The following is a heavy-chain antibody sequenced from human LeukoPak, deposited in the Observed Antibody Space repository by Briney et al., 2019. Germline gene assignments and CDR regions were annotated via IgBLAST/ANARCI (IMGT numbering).Heavy chain of an antibody. D-gene: IGHD6-19*01. Sequence: SVKVSCKASGGTFSSYAISWVRQAPGQGLEWMGGIIPIFGTANYAQKFQGRVTITADESTSTAYMELSSLRSEDTAVYYCARTPPSSGWYGDYYYYYDMDVWGKGTTVTISS. V-gene: IGHV1-69*13. CDR1: GGTFSSYA. CDR2: IIPIFGTA. CDR3: ARTPPSSGWYGDYYYYYDMDV. J-gene: IGHJ6*03.